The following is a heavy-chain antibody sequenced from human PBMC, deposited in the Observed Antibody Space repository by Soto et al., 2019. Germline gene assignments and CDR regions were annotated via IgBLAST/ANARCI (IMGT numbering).Heavy chain of an antibody. D-gene: IGHD2-15*01. J-gene: IGHJ4*02. Sequence: GGSLRLSCEASGFTFTKFTMSWVRQAPGKGPEWVSAVTPIVRLYYRDSVRGRFTISRDDSKSVVYLQMNSLRVEDTAVYYCVKESPYEVVRKYYFDTWGQGTVVTVSS. CDR2: VTPIVRL. V-gene: IGHV3-23*05. CDR1: GFTFTKFT. CDR3: VKESPYEVVRKYYFDT.